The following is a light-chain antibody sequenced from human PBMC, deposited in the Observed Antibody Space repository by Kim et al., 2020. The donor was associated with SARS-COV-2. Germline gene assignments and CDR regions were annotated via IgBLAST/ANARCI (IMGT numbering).Light chain of an antibody. J-gene: IGKJ1*01. CDR3: QQYSSSPWT. V-gene: IGKV3-20*01. CDR1: QSVRARS. CDR2: STS. Sequence: SPGVRATLSCRASQSVRARSLAWYQQKPGQAPRLLIYSTSRRTTGTPDRFSGSGSGTDFTLTISGLEPEDFAVYYCQQYSSSPWTFGQGTKVEIK.